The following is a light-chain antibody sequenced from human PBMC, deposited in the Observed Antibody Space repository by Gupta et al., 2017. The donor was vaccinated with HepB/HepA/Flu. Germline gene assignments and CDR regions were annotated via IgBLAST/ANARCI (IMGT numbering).Light chain of an antibody. V-gene: IGKV3-15*01. CDR3: QQYNKWPPIT. CDR1: QSVRSN. Sequence: EIVMTQSPATLSVSPGERATLSCRASQSVRSNLAWYQQKRGQPPRLLIYGASTRATGIPARFSGSGSGTEFTLTISSRQSEDFAVYYCQQYNKWPPITFGGGTKVEIK. J-gene: IGKJ4*01. CDR2: GAS.